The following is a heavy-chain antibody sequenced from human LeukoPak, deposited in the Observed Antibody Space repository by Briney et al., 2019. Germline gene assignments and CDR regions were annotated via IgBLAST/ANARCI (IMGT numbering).Heavy chain of an antibody. V-gene: IGHV3-48*01. CDR3: ARDKGLRFLEWLSPVDY. D-gene: IGHD3-3*01. Sequence: GGSLRLSCAASGFTFSSYSMNWVRQAPGKGLEWVSYISSSSSTIYYADSVKGRFTISRDNAKNSLYLQMNSLRAEDTAVYYCARDKGLRFLEWLSPVDYWGQGTLVTVSS. CDR2: ISSSSSTI. CDR1: GFTFSSYS. J-gene: IGHJ4*02.